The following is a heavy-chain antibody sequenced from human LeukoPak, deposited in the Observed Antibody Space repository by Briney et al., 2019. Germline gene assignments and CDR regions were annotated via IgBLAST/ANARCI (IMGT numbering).Heavy chain of an antibody. CDR3: AIWKGAFDI. CDR1: GGSISSYY. J-gene: IGHJ3*02. Sequence: SETLSLTCTVSGGSISSYYWSWIRQPPGKGLEWIGYIYYSGSTNYDASLKSRVTISVNASKNRFSLKLSSVTAADTAVYYCAIWKGAFDIWGQGTMVTVSS. D-gene: IGHD1-1*01. V-gene: IGHV4-59*01. CDR2: IYYSGST.